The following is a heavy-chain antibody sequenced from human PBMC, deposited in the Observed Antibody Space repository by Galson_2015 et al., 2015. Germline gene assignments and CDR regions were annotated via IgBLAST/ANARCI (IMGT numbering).Heavy chain of an antibody. CDR2: IYWDDDK. V-gene: IGHV2-5*02. CDR1: GFSLSSTGVG. J-gene: IGHJ6*02. CDR3: ARSGRYNYYDMDV. Sequence: PALVKPPQPLTLTCTFSGFSLSSTGVGVGWIRQPPGKALEWLARIYWDDDKRYSPSLESRLAITKDTSKNQVVLTMTNVDPVDTATYYCARSGRYNYYDMDVWGQGTTVTVSS.